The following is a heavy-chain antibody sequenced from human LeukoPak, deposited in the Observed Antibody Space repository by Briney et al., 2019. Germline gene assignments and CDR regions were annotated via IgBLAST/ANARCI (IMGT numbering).Heavy chain of an antibody. CDR2: ISWNSGSI. D-gene: IGHD6-13*01. J-gene: IGHJ4*02. V-gene: IGHV3-9*01. Sequence: GGSLRLSCAASGFTFDDYAMHWVRQAPGKGLEWVSGISWNSGSIGYADSVKGRFTISRDNAKNSLYLQMNSLRAEDTALYYCAKDKSPVIAAAGQDNWGQGTLVTVSS. CDR1: GFTFDDYA. CDR3: AKDKSPVIAAAGQDN.